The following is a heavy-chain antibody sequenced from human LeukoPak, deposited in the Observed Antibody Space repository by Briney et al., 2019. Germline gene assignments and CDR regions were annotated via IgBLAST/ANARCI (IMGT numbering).Heavy chain of an antibody. Sequence: GGSLRLSCAASGFTFSSYGMHWVRQAPGKGLEWVAFIRYDGSNKYYADSVKGRFTISRDNSKNTLYLQMNSLRAEDTAVYYCAKSLPNDIVVVPAAVFDYWGQETLVTVSS. CDR2: IRYDGSNK. D-gene: IGHD2-2*01. J-gene: IGHJ4*02. V-gene: IGHV3-30*02. CDR1: GFTFSSYG. CDR3: AKSLPNDIVVVPAAVFDY.